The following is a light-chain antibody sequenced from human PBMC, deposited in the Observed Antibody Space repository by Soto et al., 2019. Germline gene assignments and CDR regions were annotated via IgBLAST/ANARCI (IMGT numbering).Light chain of an antibody. Sequence: DIQMTQSPSSLSASVGDRVTITCRASQSISRYLNWYQQKPGKAPKLLIYAASSLQSGVPSRFSGGGSGTDFTLTISSLQPEDFSTYYCQQSYSNPPYTFGQGTKLEIK. CDR1: QSISRY. J-gene: IGKJ2*01. V-gene: IGKV1-39*01. CDR2: AAS. CDR3: QQSYSNPPYT.